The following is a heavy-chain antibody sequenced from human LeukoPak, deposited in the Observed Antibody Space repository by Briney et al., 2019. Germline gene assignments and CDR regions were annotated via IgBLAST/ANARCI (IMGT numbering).Heavy chain of an antibody. CDR2: IKQDGSEK. V-gene: IGHV3-7*05. J-gene: IGHJ6*02. CDR1: GFTFSSYW. Sequence: GGSLRLSCAASGFTFSSYWMSWVRQAPGKGLEWVANIKQDGSEKYYVDSVKGRFTISRDNAKNSLYLQMNSLRAEDTAVYYCARSPLYYDFWSGWGVYYYYGMDVWGQGTKVTVSS. D-gene: IGHD3-3*01. CDR3: ARSPLYYDFWSGWGVYYYYGMDV.